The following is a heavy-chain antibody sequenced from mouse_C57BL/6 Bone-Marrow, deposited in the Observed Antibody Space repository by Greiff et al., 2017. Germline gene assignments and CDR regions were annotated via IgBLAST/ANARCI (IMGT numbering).Heavy chain of an antibody. Sequence: VQLQQSGAELVRPGTSVKMSCKASGYTFTNYWLGWAKQRPGHGLEWIGDIYPGGGYTNYNEKFKGKATLTADKSCSTAYMQVSSLTSEDSAIYYCARLTTGWYFDVWGKGTTVTVSS. CDR2: IYPGGGYT. CDR3: ARLTTGWYFDV. J-gene: IGHJ1*03. D-gene: IGHD1-1*01. V-gene: IGHV1-63*01. CDR1: GYTFTNYW.